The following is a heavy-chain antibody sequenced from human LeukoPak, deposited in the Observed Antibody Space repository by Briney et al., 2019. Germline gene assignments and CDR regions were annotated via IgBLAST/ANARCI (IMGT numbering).Heavy chain of an antibody. CDR1: GGSLSGHY. D-gene: IGHD2-15*01. J-gene: IGHJ4*02. CDR2: IYYSGST. V-gene: IGHV4-59*08. Sequence: SETLSLTCTVSGGSLSGHYWSWIRHPPGKGLELIGYIYYSGSTNYNPSLKSRVTISVDTSKNQFSLRLSSVTAADTAVYYCARQAAGDYLGYWGQGTLVTVSS. CDR3: ARQAAGDYLGY.